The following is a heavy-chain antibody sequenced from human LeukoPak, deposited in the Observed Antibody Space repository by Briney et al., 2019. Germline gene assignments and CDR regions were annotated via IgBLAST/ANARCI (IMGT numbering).Heavy chain of an antibody. D-gene: IGHD2-21*02. CDR1: GGTFSSYA. CDR2: IIPILGIA. V-gene: IGHV1-69*04. CDR3: ARAPDCGGDCYSPPYHYYYGMDV. J-gene: IGHJ6*02. Sequence: GASVTVSCTASGGTFSSYAISWVRQAPGQGLEWMGRIIPILGIANYAQKFQGRATITADKSTSTAYMELSSLRSEDTAVYYCARAPDCGGDCYSPPYHYYYGMDVWGQGTTVTVSS.